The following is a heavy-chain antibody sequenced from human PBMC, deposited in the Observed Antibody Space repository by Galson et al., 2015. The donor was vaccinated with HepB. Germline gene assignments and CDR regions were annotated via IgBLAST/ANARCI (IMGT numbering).Heavy chain of an antibody. Sequence: SVKVSCKASGYTFTGYYMHWVRQAPGQGLEWMGRINPNSGGTNYAQKFQGRVTMTRDTSISTAYMELSRLRSDDTAVYYCARAIMITFGDRRGDYFDYWGQGTLVTVSS. V-gene: IGHV1-2*06. D-gene: IGHD3-16*01. CDR1: GYTFTGYY. CDR3: ARAIMITFGDRRGDYFDY. J-gene: IGHJ4*02. CDR2: INPNSGGT.